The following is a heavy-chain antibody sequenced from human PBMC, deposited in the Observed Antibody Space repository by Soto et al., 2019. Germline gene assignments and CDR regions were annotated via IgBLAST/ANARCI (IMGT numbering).Heavy chain of an antibody. CDR3: ARQLSHICDS. Sequence: GESLKISCKGVGYKFGSAWIGWVRQMPGKGLEWMGIIKPGTSDIRYSPSCRGHVTISADEAVSTAYLQWSSLKASDTAMYYCARQLSHICDSWGQGTLVTFSS. V-gene: IGHV5-51*01. CDR2: IKPGTSDI. D-gene: IGHD3-3*02. CDR1: GYKFGSAW. J-gene: IGHJ4*02.